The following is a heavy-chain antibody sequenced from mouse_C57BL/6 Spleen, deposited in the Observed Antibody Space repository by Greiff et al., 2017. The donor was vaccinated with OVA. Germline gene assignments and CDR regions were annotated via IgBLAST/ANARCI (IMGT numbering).Heavy chain of an antibody. CDR2: IHPSDSDT. CDR1: GYTFTSYW. CDR3: ATQLGPEGGSY. V-gene: IGHV1-74*01. Sequence: QVQLQQPGAALVKPGASVKVSCKASGYTFTSYWMHWVKQRPGQGLEWIGRIHPSDSDTLSNQKFKGKATLTVDKSSSTAYMQLSSLTSEDSAVYYCATQLGPEGGSYWGQGTTLTVSS. J-gene: IGHJ2*01. D-gene: IGHD4-1*02.